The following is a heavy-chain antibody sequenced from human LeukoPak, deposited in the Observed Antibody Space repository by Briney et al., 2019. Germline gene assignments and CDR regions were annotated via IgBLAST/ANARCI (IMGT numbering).Heavy chain of an antibody. D-gene: IGHD3-10*01. Sequence: SQTLSLTCTVSGGSISSGGYYWSWIRQHPGKGLEWIGYIYYSGSTYYNPSLKSRVTISVDTSKNQFSLKLSSVTAADTAVYYCARVTIYGLFYFDYWGQGTLVTVSS. J-gene: IGHJ4*02. CDR2: IYYSGST. CDR1: GGSISSGGYY. CDR3: ARVTIYGLFYFDY. V-gene: IGHV4-31*03.